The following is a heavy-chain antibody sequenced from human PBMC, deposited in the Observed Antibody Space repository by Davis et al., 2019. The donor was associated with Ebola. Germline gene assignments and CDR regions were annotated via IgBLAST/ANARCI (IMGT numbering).Heavy chain of an antibody. CDR1: GGSISSSSYY. D-gene: IGHD3-9*01. CDR2: FNYGRSA. V-gene: IGHV4-39*01. Sequence: SETLSLTCTVSGGSISSSSYYWVWVRQPPGKGLEWIGGFNYGRSAYYNPSLKSRVTMSVDTSKKQFSLWLTSVTAADTAIYYCARRYIDPAKEDWFDPWGQGILVTVSS. CDR3: ARRYIDPAKEDWFDP. J-gene: IGHJ5*02.